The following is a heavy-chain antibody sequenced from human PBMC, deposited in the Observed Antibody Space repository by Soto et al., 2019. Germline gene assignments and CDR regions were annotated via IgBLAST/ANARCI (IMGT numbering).Heavy chain of an antibody. CDR1: VFTFSSYS. J-gene: IGHJ4*02. V-gene: IGHV3-48*01. Sequence: EVQLVESGGGLVQPGGSLRLSCAASVFTFSSYSMNWVRQAPGKGLEWVSYISSGSSTIYYADSVKGRFTTSRDNAKNSLYLQMNSLRAEDTAVYYCARVYGIAVAGTLDFWGQGTLVTVSS. D-gene: IGHD6-19*01. CDR3: ARVYGIAVAGTLDF. CDR2: ISSGSSTI.